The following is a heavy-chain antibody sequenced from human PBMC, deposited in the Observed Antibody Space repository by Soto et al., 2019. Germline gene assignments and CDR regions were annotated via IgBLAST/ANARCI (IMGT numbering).Heavy chain of an antibody. CDR2: IIPIFGTA. V-gene: IGHV1-69*13. Sequence: SVKVSCKASGGTFSSYAISWVRQAPGQGLEWMGGIIPIFGTANYAQKFQGRVTITADESTSTAYMELSSLRSEDTAVYYCARISFITLIVVVTQHLGPFDICGKGTMATVSS. CDR1: GGTFSSYA. CDR3: ARISFITLIVVVTQHLGPFDI. J-gene: IGHJ3*02. D-gene: IGHD3-22*01.